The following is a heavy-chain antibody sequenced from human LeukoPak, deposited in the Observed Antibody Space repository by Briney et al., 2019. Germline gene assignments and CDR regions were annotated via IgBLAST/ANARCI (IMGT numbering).Heavy chain of an antibody. CDR3: ARDESRPYYYYMDV. CDR1: GGSISSYY. Sequence: NSSETLSLTCTVCGGSISSYYWSWLRQPAGKGMEWIGRIYTSGSTNYNPSLKSRVTMSVDTSKNQFSLKLSSVTAADTAVYYCARDESRPYYYYMDVWGKGTTVTVSS. J-gene: IGHJ6*03. CDR2: IYTSGST. V-gene: IGHV4-4*07.